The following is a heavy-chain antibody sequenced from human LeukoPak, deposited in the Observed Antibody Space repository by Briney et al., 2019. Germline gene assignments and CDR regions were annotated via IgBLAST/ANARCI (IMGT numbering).Heavy chain of an antibody. D-gene: IGHD6-19*01. CDR3: ARLVSRIALAGADY. V-gene: IGHV3-21*06. CDR1: GFTFSSYS. J-gene: IGHJ4*02. CDR2: ISSSSTYI. Sequence: GGSLRLSCAASGFTFSSYSMNWVRQAPGKGLEWVSSISSSSTYIYYADSVKGRFTVSRDNAENSLYLQMNSLRAEDTAVYCCARLVSRIALAGADYWGQGTLVTVSS.